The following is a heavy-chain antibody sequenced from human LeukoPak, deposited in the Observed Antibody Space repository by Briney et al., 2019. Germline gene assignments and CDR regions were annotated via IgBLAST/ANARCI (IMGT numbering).Heavy chain of an antibody. D-gene: IGHD1-26*01. J-gene: IGHJ6*03. Sequence: GGSLRLSCSAFGFIFSTYNMNWVRQAPGKALEWVSSITSSSSHTYYADSVKGRYTISRDNAKNSLYLQMDSLRAEDTAVYYCARDPYSGGYGAYYYYYMDVWGKGTTVTISS. CDR3: ARDPYSGGYGAYYYYYMDV. CDR2: ITSSSSHT. V-gene: IGHV3-21*01. CDR1: GFIFSTYN.